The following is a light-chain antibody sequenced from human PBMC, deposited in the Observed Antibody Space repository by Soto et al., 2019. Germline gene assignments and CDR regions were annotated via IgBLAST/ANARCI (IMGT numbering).Light chain of an antibody. J-gene: IGLJ2*01. Sequence: QSALTQPPSASGSPGQSVTISCTGSSSDVGGYNYVSWYQQHPGKAPKLMIYEVSKRPSGVPDRLSGSKSGNKASLTVSGLQDEEEADYYCSSYGGSNTVVFGGGTKLTVL. CDR3: SSYGGSNTVV. CDR2: EVS. V-gene: IGLV2-8*01. CDR1: SSDVGGYNY.